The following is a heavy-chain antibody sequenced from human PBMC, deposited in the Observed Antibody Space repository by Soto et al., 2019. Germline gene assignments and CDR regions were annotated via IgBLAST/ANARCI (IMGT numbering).Heavy chain of an antibody. CDR3: ARDRGGSGSWLFEYYYYYMDV. CDR2: IYSGGST. J-gene: IGHJ6*03. V-gene: IGHV3-66*01. D-gene: IGHD3-10*01. Sequence: PGGSLRLSCAASGFTVSSNYMSWVRQAPGKGLEWVSVIYSGGSTYYADSVKGRFTISRDNSKNTLYLQMNSLRAEDTAVYYCARDRGGSGSWLFEYYYYYMDVWGKGTTVIVSS. CDR1: GFTVSSNY.